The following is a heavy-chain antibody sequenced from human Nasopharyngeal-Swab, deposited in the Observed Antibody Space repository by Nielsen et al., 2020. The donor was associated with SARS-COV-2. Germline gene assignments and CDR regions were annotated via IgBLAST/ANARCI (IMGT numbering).Heavy chain of an antibody. Sequence: GESLKISCAASGFTVSSNYMSWVRQAPGKGLEWVSVIYSGGGTFYADSVKGRFTISRDNSKNTLYLQLNSLRAEDTAVYYCARKLTGYTSSWYNGYHYYAMDVWGQGTTVTVSS. CDR3: ARKLTGYTSSWYNGYHYYAMDV. CDR2: IYSGGGT. CDR1: GFTVSSNY. D-gene: IGHD6-13*01. J-gene: IGHJ6*02. V-gene: IGHV3-53*01.